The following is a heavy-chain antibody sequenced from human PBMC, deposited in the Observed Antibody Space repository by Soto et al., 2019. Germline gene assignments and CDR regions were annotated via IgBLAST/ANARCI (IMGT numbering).Heavy chain of an antibody. V-gene: IGHV3-7*01. D-gene: IGHD4-17*01. CDR2: IKQDGSEK. Sequence: GSLRLSCAASGFTFSSYWMSWVRQAPGKGLEWVANIKQDGSEKYYVDSVRGRFTISRDNAKNSLYLQMNSLRAEDTAVYYCASQSVTVLSDYFDYWGQGTLVTVSS. CDR1: GFTFSSYW. J-gene: IGHJ4*02. CDR3: ASQSVTVLSDYFDY.